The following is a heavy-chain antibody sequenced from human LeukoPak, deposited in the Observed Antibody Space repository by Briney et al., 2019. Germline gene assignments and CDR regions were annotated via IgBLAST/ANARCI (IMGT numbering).Heavy chain of an antibody. V-gene: IGHV3-23*01. CDR2: ISGSGGST. CDR1: GFTFSNYA. D-gene: IGHD3-22*01. CDR3: AKQCGPYYDSSAYYSDY. Sequence: PGGSLRLSCVASGFTFSNYAMRWVRQAPGKGLEWVSIISGSGGSTYYADSVKGRFTISRDNSKNTLYLQVNSLRAEDTAVYYCAKQCGPYYDSSAYYSDYWGQGTLVTVSS. J-gene: IGHJ4*02.